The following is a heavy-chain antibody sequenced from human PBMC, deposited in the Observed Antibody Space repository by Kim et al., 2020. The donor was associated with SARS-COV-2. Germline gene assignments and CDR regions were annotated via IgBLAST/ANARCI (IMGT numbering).Heavy chain of an antibody. V-gene: IGHV3-23*01. Sequence: STYYADSVTGRVTISRDNSKNTLYLQMNSLRAEDTAVYYCARTHQTGWFDPWGQGTLVTVSS. J-gene: IGHJ5*02. CDR2: ST. CDR3: ARTHQTGWFDP.